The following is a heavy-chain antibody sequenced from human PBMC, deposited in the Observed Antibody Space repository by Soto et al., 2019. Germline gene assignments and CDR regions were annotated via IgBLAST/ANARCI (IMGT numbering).Heavy chain of an antibody. CDR1: GFTFSSYG. CDR3: AKDEGYTGQGYFDY. CDR2: ISYDGSNK. D-gene: IGHD3-16*02. J-gene: IGHJ4*02. V-gene: IGHV3-30*18. Sequence: PGGSLRLSCAASGFTFSSYGMHWVRQAPGKGLEWVAVISYDGSNKYYADSVKGRFTISRDNSKNTLYLQMNSLRAEDTAVYYCAKDEGYTGQGYFDYWGQGTLVTVSS.